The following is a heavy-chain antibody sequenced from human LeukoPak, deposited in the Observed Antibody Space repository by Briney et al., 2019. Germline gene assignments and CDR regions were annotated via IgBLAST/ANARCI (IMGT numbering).Heavy chain of an antibody. Sequence: QPGGSLRLSCAASGFTFSSYGMHWVRQAPGKGLEWVANIKPDGSGKYYVGSVKGRFTISRDNAKNSLYLQMNSLRAEDTAVYYCARQNFEYWAQGTLVTVSS. CDR3: ARQNFEY. CDR2: IKPDGSGK. V-gene: IGHV3-7*01. CDR1: GFTFSSYG. J-gene: IGHJ4*02.